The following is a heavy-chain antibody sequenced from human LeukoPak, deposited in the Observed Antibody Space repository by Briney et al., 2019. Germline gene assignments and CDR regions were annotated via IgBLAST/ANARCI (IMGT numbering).Heavy chain of an antibody. Sequence: GGSLRLSCAASRFTFSNYWMSWVRQAPGKGLEWVANIKQVGSEKYYVDSVKGRFTISRDNAKNSLYLQMNSLRAEDTAVYYCARVEYYDSSGSTYWGQGTLVTVSS. CDR3: ARVEYYDSSGSTY. D-gene: IGHD3-22*01. V-gene: IGHV3-7*01. CDR2: IKQVGSEK. J-gene: IGHJ4*02. CDR1: RFTFSNYW.